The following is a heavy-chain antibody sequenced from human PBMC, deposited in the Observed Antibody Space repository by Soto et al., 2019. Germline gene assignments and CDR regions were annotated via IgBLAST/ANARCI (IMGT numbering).Heavy chain of an antibody. V-gene: IGHV3-23*01. D-gene: IGHD6-13*01. CDR3: AKHVASSWRYYFDH. CDR2: FISSGHIT. J-gene: IGHJ4*02. CDR1: GFPFSNYA. Sequence: GGSLKLSCASSGFPFSNYAMSWVRQAPVKGLNWVSSFISSGHITYYADSVKGRFTISRDNSKNTLYLQMNGLRADDTAIYFCAKHVASSWRYYFDHWGQGT.